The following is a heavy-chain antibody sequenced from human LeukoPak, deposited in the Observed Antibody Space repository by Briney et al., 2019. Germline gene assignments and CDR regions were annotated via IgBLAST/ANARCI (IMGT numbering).Heavy chain of an antibody. CDR2: ISGSGDST. CDR1: GFTLRSYV. CDR3: AKDRLLSCRGDCYIFDY. J-gene: IGHJ4*02. D-gene: IGHD2-21*02. V-gene: IGHV3-23*01. Sequence: GGSLRLSCVASGFTLRSYVMNWVRQTPGKGLEWVSSISGSGDSTFYADSVKGRFSISRDNSKNTLYLQVNGLRTEDTAVYYCAKDRLLSCRGDCYIFDYWGQGILVTVSS.